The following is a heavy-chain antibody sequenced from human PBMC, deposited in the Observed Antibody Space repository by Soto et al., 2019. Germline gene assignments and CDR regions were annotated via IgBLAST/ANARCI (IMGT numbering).Heavy chain of an antibody. V-gene: IGHV3-7*05. J-gene: IGHJ4*02. CDR1: GFTFSTYW. D-gene: IGHD1-20*01. CDR2: IRPDGSEK. CDR3: AREWY. Sequence: VHLVESGGGLVQPGGSLRLSCAASGFTFSTYWVSWVRQAPGKGLEWVAAIRPDGSEKYYVDSVRGRFTISRDNAKNSLYLQMDSLRVEDTAVYYCAREWYWGQGTLVSVSS.